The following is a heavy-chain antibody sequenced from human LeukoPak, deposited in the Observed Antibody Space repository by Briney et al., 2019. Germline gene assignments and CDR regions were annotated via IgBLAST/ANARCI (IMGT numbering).Heavy chain of an antibody. V-gene: IGHV3-53*01. CDR3: ARSRATGYSYYYYYMDV. CDR1: GFTFSNYA. CDR2: IYSGGST. J-gene: IGHJ6*03. D-gene: IGHD6-13*01. Sequence: PGGSLRLSCAASGFTFSNYAMSWVRQAPGKGLEWVSVIYSGGSTYYADSVKGRFTISRDNSKNTLYLQMNSLRAEDTAVYYCARSRATGYSYYYYYMDVWGKGTTVTVSS.